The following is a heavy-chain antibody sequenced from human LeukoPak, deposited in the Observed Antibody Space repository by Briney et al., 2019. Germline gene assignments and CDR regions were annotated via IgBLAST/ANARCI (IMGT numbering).Heavy chain of an antibody. J-gene: IGHJ4*02. Sequence: PSETLSLTCTVAGGAISGYYWSWIRQPPGKGLECVGSIYYSGSTSYNPSLKGRATISLDTSKNQFSLKLSSVTAADTAVYYCARHRYSGYVDFDYWGQGTLVTVSS. D-gene: IGHD5-12*01. CDR3: ARHRYSGYVDFDY. CDR1: GGAISGYY. CDR2: IYYSGST. V-gene: IGHV4-59*08.